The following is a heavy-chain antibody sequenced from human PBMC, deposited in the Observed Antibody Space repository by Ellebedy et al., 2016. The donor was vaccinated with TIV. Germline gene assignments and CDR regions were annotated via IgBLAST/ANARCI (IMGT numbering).Heavy chain of an antibody. D-gene: IGHD3-22*01. J-gene: IGHJ4*02. V-gene: IGHV1-69*13. CDR2: IIPIFGTA. CDR1: GGTFSSYA. Sequence: ASVKVSCKASGGTFSSYAISWVRQAPGHGLEWMGGIIPIFGTANYAQKFQGRVTITADESTSTAYMELSSLRSEDTAVYYCARDGDLYYDSSGGNWGQGTLVTVSS. CDR3: ARDGDLYYDSSGGN.